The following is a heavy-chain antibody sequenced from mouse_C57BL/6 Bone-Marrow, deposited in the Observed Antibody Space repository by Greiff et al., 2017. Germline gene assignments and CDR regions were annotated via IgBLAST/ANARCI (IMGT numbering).Heavy chain of an antibody. CDR1: GYTFTSYW. CDR2: IHPNSGST. J-gene: IGHJ3*01. CDR3: ARARTRCWFAY. Sequence: QVQLQQPGAELVKPGASVKLSCKASGYTFTSYWMHWVKQRPGQGLEWIGMIHPNSGSTNYNEKFKSKAILTVDKSSSTAYMQLSSLTSEDSAVYYCARARTRCWFAYWGQGTLVTVSA. V-gene: IGHV1-64*01.